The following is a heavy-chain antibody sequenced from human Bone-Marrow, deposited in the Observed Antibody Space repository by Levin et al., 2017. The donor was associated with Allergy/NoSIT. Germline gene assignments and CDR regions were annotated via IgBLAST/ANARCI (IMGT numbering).Heavy chain of an antibody. V-gene: IGHV3-74*01. CDR1: GFTFSNYW. D-gene: IGHD3-16*01. CDR2: INTDGTSP. J-gene: IGHJ3*02. Sequence: GGSLRLSCVASGFTFSNYWIHWVRQVPGKGLVWVSGINTDGTSPRYADSVKGRVTISRDNAKNMVYLQLRSLRVDDTALYYCTRNRYGAFDIWGQGTMVTVSS. CDR3: TRNRYGAFDI.